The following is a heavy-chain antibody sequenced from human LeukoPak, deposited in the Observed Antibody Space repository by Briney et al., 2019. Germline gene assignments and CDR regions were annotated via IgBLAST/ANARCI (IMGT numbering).Heavy chain of an antibody. CDR1: GGSISSYY. Sequence: SETLSLTCTVSGGSISSYYWSWIRQPPGKGLEWIGYIYYSESTNYNPSLKSRVTISVDTSKNQFSLKLSSVTAADTAVYYCARYSSGWSRDNWFDPWGQGTLVTVSS. D-gene: IGHD6-19*01. CDR2: IYYSEST. V-gene: IGHV4-59*08. J-gene: IGHJ5*02. CDR3: ARYSSGWSRDNWFDP.